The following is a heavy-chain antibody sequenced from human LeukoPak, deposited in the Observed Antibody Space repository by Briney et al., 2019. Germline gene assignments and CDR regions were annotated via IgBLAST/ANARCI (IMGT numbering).Heavy chain of an antibody. D-gene: IGHD4-17*01. V-gene: IGHV4-59*12. CDR2: IYYSGST. CDR1: GGSISSYY. J-gene: IGHJ4*02. Sequence: SETLSLTCTVSGGSISSYYWSWLRQPPGKALVWIGYIYYSGSTNYNPSLKSRVTISVDTSKNQFSLKLSSVAAADTAVYYCARGFMTTVPNWGQGTLVTVSS. CDR3: ARGFMTTVPN.